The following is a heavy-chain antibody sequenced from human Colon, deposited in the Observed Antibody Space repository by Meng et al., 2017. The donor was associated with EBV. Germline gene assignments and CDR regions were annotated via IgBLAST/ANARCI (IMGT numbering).Heavy chain of an antibody. Sequence: AELEGAGPGVVKPSVTLSLHCAVSGGSISSVYWWTWVRQSPGKGLEWIGEIYHSGSTNYNPSLKSRVSISVDKSKNQFSLKLTSVTAADTAVYYCARGGYYSFDYWGQRTLVTASS. CDR3: ARGGYYSFDY. CDR2: IYHSGST. D-gene: IGHD5-18*01. CDR1: GGSISSVYW. V-gene: IGHV4-4*02. J-gene: IGHJ4*02.